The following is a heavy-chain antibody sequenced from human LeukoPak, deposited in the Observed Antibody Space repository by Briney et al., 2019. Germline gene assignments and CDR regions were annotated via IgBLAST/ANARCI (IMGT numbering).Heavy chain of an antibody. Sequence: QRGGSLRLSCVASGFTFKDYFVIWVRQAPGEGLEWVASIRQSGGEKYYVDSVKGRFTISRDNAKNSLYLEMSSLRVEDTAVYYCARDRGWRSSGYYLYHFDYWGQGTLVTFAS. CDR1: GFTFKDYF. CDR2: IRQSGGEK. V-gene: IGHV3-7*01. CDR3: ARDRGWRSSGYYLYHFDY. J-gene: IGHJ4*02. D-gene: IGHD3-22*01.